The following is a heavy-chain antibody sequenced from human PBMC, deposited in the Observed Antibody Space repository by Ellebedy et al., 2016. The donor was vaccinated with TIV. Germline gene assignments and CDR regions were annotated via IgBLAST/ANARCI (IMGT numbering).Heavy chain of an antibody. Sequence: GGSLRLSXTASGFTFSSYVMSWVRQAPGKGLKWVSGISRSGDSTYYADSVKGRFTISRDNPKNTLYLQMNSLRAEDTAVYYCAKDRDDDGVYVFDSWGQGILVTVSS. J-gene: IGHJ4*02. D-gene: IGHD4-17*01. CDR1: GFTFSSYV. V-gene: IGHV3-23*01. CDR3: AKDRDDDGVYVFDS. CDR2: ISRSGDST.